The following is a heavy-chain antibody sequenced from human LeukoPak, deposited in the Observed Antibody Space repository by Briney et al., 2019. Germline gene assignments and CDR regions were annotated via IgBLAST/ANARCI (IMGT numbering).Heavy chain of an antibody. CDR2: ISGSGGST. Sequence: GGSLRLSCAASGFTFSSYGMSWVRQAPGEGLEWVSAISGSGGSTYYADSVKGRFTISRDNAKNSLYLQMNSLRAEDTAVYYCARGPTMKMDVWGKGTTVTVSS. V-gene: IGHV3-23*01. D-gene: IGHD3-22*01. CDR3: ARGPTMKMDV. J-gene: IGHJ6*04. CDR1: GFTFSSYG.